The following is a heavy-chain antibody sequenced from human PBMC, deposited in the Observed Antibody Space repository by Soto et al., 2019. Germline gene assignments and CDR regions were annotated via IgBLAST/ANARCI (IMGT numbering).Heavy chain of an antibody. CDR3: AKDGGYCSSTSCYDYYYYGMDV. Sequence: PGGSLRLSCAASGFTFSSYAMSWVRQAPGKGLEWVSAISGSGGSTYYADSVKGRFTISRDNSKNTLYLQMNSLRAEDTAVYYCAKDGGYCSSTSCYDYYYYGMDVWGQGTTVTVSS. D-gene: IGHD2-2*01. CDR2: ISGSGGST. V-gene: IGHV3-23*01. CDR1: GFTFSSYA. J-gene: IGHJ6*02.